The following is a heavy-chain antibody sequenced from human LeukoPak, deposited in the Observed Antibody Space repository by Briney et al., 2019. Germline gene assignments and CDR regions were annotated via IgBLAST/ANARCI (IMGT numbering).Heavy chain of an antibody. CDR3: AKEEQFGEGGAFDI. Sequence: PGGSLRLSCAASGFTFSSYGMHWVRQAPGKGLEWVAFIRYDGSNKYYADSVKGRFTISRDNSKNTLYLQMNSLRAEDTAVYYCAKEEQFGEGGAFDIWGQGTMVTVSS. CDR1: GFTFSSYG. CDR2: IRYDGSNK. V-gene: IGHV3-30*02. J-gene: IGHJ3*02. D-gene: IGHD3-10*01.